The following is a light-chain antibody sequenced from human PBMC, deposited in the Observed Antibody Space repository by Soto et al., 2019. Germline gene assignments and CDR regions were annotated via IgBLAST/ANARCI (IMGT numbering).Light chain of an antibody. CDR1: SSDVGGYNY. CDR3: SSFADNNNVI. V-gene: IGLV2-8*01. J-gene: IGLJ2*01. CDR2: EVT. Sequence: QSALTQPPSVSGSPGQSVTICCIGTSSDVGGYNYVSWYQQHPGKAPKLMIYEVTKRPSGVPDRFSGSKSGNTASLTVSGLQAEDEADYYCSSFADNNNVIFGGGTKLTVL.